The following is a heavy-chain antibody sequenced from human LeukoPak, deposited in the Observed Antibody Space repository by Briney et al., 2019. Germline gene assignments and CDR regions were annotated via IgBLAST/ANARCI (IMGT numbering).Heavy chain of an antibody. J-gene: IGHJ5*02. V-gene: IGHV3-23*01. CDR3: AKALLSGIPNWFDP. D-gene: IGHD1-26*01. CDR2: ISGSGGST. Sequence: PGGSLRLSCAASGFTFPAYAMHWVRQAPGKGLEWVSAISGSGGSTYYADSVKGRFTISRDNSKNTLYLQMNSLRAEDTAVYYCAKALLSGIPNWFDPWGQGTLVTVSS. CDR1: GFTFPAYA.